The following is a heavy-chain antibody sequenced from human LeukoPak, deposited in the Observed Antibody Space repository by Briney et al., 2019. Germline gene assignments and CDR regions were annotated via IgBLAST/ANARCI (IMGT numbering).Heavy chain of an antibody. Sequence: ASVKVSCKASGYTLTSYYMHWVRQAPGQGLEWMGIINPSGGSTSYAQKFQGRVTMTRDMSTSTVYMELSSLRSEDTAVYYCARDDDSGWYFDYWGQGTLVTVSS. CDR1: GYTLTSYY. CDR2: INPSGGST. CDR3: ARDDDSGWYFDY. D-gene: IGHD6-19*01. J-gene: IGHJ4*02. V-gene: IGHV1-46*01.